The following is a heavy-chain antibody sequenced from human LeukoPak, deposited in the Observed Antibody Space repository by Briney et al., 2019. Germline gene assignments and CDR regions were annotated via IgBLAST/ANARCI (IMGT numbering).Heavy chain of an antibody. CDR3: ASHLRSYVGTSFDY. V-gene: IGHV4-59*01. CDR1: GGPISGYY. D-gene: IGHD2-2*01. CDR2: IYNSGST. Sequence: PSETLSLTCSVSGGPISGYYWSWIRQPPGKGLEWIGYIYNSGSTTYNPSLKSRVTISVDTSKNQFSLRLSSVTAADTAVYYCASHLRSYVGTSFDYWGQGTLVTVSS. J-gene: IGHJ4*02.